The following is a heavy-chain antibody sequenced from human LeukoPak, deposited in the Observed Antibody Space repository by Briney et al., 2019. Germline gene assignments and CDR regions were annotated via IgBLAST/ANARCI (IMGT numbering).Heavy chain of an antibody. D-gene: IGHD4-11*01. Sequence: QSGGSLRLSCAASGFTFDDHAMHWVRQALGKGLEWVSGINWNSDNIGYADSVKGRFTISRDNAKNSLYLQMNSLRTEDTALYYCAKDIGQWKLQYCDYWGQGTLVTVSS. J-gene: IGHJ4*02. CDR1: GFTFDDHA. CDR2: INWNSDNI. V-gene: IGHV3-9*01. CDR3: AKDIGQWKLQYCDY.